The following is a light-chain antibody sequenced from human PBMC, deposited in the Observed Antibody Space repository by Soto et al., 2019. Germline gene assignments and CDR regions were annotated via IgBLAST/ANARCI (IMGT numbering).Light chain of an antibody. CDR2: ANT. CDR3: QSYDSSLSVV. V-gene: IGLV1-40*01. Sequence: QLVLTQPPSVSGAPGQRVTISCTGSSSNIGAGYDVHWYHQLPGRAPKLLIYANTNRPSGVPDRFSGSKSGTSASLAITGLQAEDEADYYCQSYDSSLSVVFGGGTKLTVL. CDR1: SSNIGAGYD. J-gene: IGLJ2*01.